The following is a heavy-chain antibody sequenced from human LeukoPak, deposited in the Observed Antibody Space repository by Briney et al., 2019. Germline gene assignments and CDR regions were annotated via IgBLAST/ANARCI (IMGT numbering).Heavy chain of an antibody. D-gene: IGHD3-10*01. CDR2: ISSNGGST. CDR3: ARASGRGFDL. V-gene: IGHV3-64*04. Sequence: GGSLRLSCSVSGFTFSRYAMHWVRQTPGKGLEHVSGISSNGGSTYYADSVKGRFTISRDNAKNSLYLQMNSLRAEDTTVYYCARASGRGFDLWGRGTLATVSS. J-gene: IGHJ2*01. CDR1: GFTFSRYA.